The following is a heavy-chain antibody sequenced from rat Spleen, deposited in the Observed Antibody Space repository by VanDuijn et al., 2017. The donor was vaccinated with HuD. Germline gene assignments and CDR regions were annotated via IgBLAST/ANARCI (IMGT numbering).Heavy chain of an antibody. Sequence: EVQLVESGGGLVQPGRSLKLSCAASGFTYSNYVMAWVRQAPTKGLEWVATISYDGSSTYYRDSVKGRFTISTDNAKRTLYLQMNSLRSEDTATYYCTRGYSSYIYVMDAWGQGASVTVSS. J-gene: IGHJ4*01. V-gene: IGHV5-29*01. CDR2: ISYDGSST. CDR3: TRGYSSYIYVMDA. CDR1: GFTYSNYV. D-gene: IGHD1-2*01.